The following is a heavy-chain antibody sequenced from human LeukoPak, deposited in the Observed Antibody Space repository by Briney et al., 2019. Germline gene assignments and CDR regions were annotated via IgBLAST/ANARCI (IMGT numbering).Heavy chain of an antibody. Sequence: PGGSLRLSCSASGLTLSGYWMHWVRQIPGKGLVWVSRIGSDGSGTSYADSVEGRFTISRDDVKNMLYLQMNSLRVEDTGLYYCSTVEHFWGQGTLVTVSS. D-gene: IGHD1/OR15-1a*01. CDR3: STVEHF. CDR2: IGSDGSGT. J-gene: IGHJ4*02. CDR1: GLTLSGYW. V-gene: IGHV3-74*01.